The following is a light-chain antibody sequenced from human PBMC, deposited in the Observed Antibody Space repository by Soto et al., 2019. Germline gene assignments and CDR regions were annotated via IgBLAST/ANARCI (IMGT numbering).Light chain of an antibody. Sequence: IVTTQSPDSLSVALGERATINCKSSQSVLSTSNNKNYLAWYHQKPGQPPKLLIYWASFRQSGVPDRISGSCSETDFTLTINSLQAEDVGTSYCQQYYHFPPLPFGGGTRVDIK. J-gene: IGKJ4*01. CDR2: WAS. CDR1: QSVLSTSNNKNY. CDR3: QQYYHFPPLP. V-gene: IGKV4-1*01.